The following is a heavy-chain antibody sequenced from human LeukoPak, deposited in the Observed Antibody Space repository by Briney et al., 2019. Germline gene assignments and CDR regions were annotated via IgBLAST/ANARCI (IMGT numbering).Heavy chain of an antibody. J-gene: IGHJ4*02. V-gene: IGHV4-4*02. CDR3: ARKVVVPAAGGYDY. CDR1: GGSISSSNW. CDR2: IYHSGST. D-gene: IGHD2-2*01. Sequence: SETLSLTCAVSGGSISSSNWWSWVRQPPGKGLEWIGEIYHSGSTNYNPSLKSRVTISVDKSKNQFSLKLSSVTAAGTAVYYCARKVVVPAAGGYDYWGQGTLVTVSS.